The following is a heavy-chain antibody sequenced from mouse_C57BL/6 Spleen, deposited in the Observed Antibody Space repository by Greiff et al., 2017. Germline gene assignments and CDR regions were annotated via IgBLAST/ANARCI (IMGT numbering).Heavy chain of an antibody. CDR2: IYPGDGDT. V-gene: IGHV1-80*01. Sequence: VQLQQSGAELVKPGASVKISCKASGYAFSSYWMNWVKQRPGKGLEWIGQIYPGDGDTNYNGKFKGKATLTADKSSNTAYMQLSSLTSEDSAVYYCARWPIYYDSFAYWGQGTLVTVSA. CDR3: ARWPIYYDSFAY. CDR1: GYAFSSYW. J-gene: IGHJ3*01. D-gene: IGHD2-4*01.